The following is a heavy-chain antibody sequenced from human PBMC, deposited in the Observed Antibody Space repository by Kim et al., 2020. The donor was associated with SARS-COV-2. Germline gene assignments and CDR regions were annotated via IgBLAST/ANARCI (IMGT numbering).Heavy chain of an antibody. V-gene: IGHV3-74*01. J-gene: IGHJ4*02. D-gene: IGHD3-16*01. Sequence: TNSAESVKGGITISRDNAKNTLFLQMSSLRVEDTAVYYCAIDPSHLGLGCWGQGTLVTVSS. CDR2: T. CDR3: AIDPSHLGLGC.